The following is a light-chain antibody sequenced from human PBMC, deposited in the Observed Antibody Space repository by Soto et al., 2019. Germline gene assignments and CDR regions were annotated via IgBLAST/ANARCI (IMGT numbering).Light chain of an antibody. CDR2: GAY. J-gene: IGKJ1*01. V-gene: IGKV3-15*01. CDR1: QSVSSN. Sequence: EIVMTQSPATLSVSPGERATLSCRASQSVSSNLAWYQQKPGQAPRLLIYGAYTRATGIPARFSGSGSGTEFTLTSSSLQSEDVAVYYCQQYNNWSTFGQGTKVDIK. CDR3: QQYNNWST.